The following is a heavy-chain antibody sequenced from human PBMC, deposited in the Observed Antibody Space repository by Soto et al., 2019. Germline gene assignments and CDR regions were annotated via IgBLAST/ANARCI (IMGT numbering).Heavy chain of an antibody. CDR1: GGSISSSSYY. J-gene: IGHJ4*02. V-gene: IGHV4-39*01. CDR2: IYYSGST. Sequence: KPSETLSLTCTVSGGSISSSSYYWGWIRQPPGKGLEWIGSIYYSGSTYYNPSLKSRVTISVDTSKNQFSLKLSSVTAADTAVYYCATPRVLTYYDILTGYYIFGYWGQGTLVTVSS. D-gene: IGHD3-9*01. CDR3: ATPRVLTYYDILTGYYIFGY.